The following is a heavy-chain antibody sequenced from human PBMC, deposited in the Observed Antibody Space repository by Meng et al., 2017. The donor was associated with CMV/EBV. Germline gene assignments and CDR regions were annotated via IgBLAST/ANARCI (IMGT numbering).Heavy chain of an antibody. CDR1: GFTVSSNY. CDR3: ARDGVAGIDY. Sequence: GESLKISCAASGFTVSSNYMSWVRQAPGKGLEWVSVIYSGGSTDYADSVKGRFTISRDNSKNTLYLQMNSLRAEDTAVYYCARDGVAGIDYWGQGTLVTVSS. J-gene: IGHJ4*02. V-gene: IGHV3-53*01. CDR2: IYSGGST. D-gene: IGHD6-19*01.